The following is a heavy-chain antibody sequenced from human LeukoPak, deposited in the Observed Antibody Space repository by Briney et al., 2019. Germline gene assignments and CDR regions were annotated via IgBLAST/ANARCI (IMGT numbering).Heavy chain of an antibody. CDR1: GFTFSSYS. Sequence: PGRSLRLSCAASGFTFSSYSMHWVRQAPRKGLEWVAVISYDGSNKYYADSVKGRFTISRDKSKNTLYLQMNSLRAADTAVYYCARDKGPSSLSSFDYWGEGTLVTVSS. V-gene: IGHV3-30*03. J-gene: IGHJ4*02. D-gene: IGHD6-6*01. CDR2: ISYDGSNK. CDR3: ARDKGPSSLSSFDY.